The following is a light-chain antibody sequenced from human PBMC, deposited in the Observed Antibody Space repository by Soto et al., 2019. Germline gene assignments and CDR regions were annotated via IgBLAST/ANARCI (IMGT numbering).Light chain of an antibody. V-gene: IGLV2-14*01. CDR2: DVS. CDR3: SSFTSSTTRV. J-gene: IGLJ1*01. CDR1: SSDVGGYNY. Sequence: QSVLTQPASVSGSPGQSITISCTGTSSDVGGYNYVSWFQQHPGKAPKLMIYDVSNRPSGVSNRFSGSKSGNTASVTISGLQAEDEADCYCSSFTSSTTRVFGTGTKLTVL.